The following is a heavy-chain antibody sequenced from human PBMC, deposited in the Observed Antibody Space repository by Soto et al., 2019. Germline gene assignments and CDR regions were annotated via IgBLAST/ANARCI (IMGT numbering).Heavy chain of an antibody. Sequence: SETLSLTCTVSGGSISSGGYYWSWIRQHPGKGLEWIGYIYYSGSTYYNPSLKSRVTISVDTSKNQFSLKLSSVTAADTAVYYCAGTTYGSGSYSASYGMDVWGQGTTVTVS. V-gene: IGHV4-31*03. J-gene: IGHJ6*02. CDR2: IYYSGST. CDR1: GGSISSGGYY. CDR3: AGTTYGSGSYSASYGMDV. D-gene: IGHD3-10*01.